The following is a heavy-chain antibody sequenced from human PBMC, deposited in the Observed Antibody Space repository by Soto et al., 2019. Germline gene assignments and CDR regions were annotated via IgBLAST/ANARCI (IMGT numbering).Heavy chain of an antibody. D-gene: IGHD1-26*01. CDR3: ARDSGKGAYFDY. V-gene: IGHV3-72*01. CDR1: GCTLSDHY. CDR2: IRNKANSYTT. Sequence: EVQLVESGGGLVQPGGSQRLSCAASGCTLSDHYMDWVRQAPGKGLEWVGRIRNKANSYTTDYAASVKGRFTISRDDSRDSLYLQMNSLKTEDTAIYYCARDSGKGAYFDYWGHGTLATVSS. J-gene: IGHJ4*01.